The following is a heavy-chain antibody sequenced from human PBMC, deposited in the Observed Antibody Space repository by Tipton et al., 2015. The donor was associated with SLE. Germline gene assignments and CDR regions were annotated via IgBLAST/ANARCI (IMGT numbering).Heavy chain of an antibody. V-gene: IGHV3-21*01. J-gene: IGHJ6*02. D-gene: IGHD4-11*01. Sequence: SLRLSCAASGLTFSSYTMNWVRQAPGKGLEWVSSISSSSSYIYYADSVKGRFTISRDNAKNSLYLQMNSLRAEDTGVYYCASEAQKNYSNYDHYYHYYGMDVWDQGTALSVSS. CDR1: GLTFSSYT. CDR2: ISSSSSYI. CDR3: ASEAQKNYSNYDHYYHYYGMDV.